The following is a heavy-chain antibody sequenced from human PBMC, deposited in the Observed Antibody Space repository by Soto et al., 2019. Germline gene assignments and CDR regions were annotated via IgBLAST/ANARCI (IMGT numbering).Heavy chain of an antibody. D-gene: IGHD3-10*01. CDR3: AKSSPDYYGSGSDNWFDP. CDR1: GGSFSGYY. J-gene: IGHJ5*02. Sequence: ETLSLTCAVYGGSFSGYYWSWIRQPPGKGLEWVSAISGSGGSTYYADSVKGRFTISRDNSKNTLYLQMNSLRAEDTAVYYCAKSSPDYYGSGSDNWFDPWGQGTLVTVSS. V-gene: IGHV3-23*01. CDR2: ISGSGGST.